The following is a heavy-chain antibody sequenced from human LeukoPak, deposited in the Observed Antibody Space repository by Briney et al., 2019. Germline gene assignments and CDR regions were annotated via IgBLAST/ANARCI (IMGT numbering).Heavy chain of an antibody. Sequence: PSETLSLTCAVYGGSFSGYYWSWIRQPPGKGLEWIGEINHSGSTNYNPSLKSRVTISVDTSKNQFSLKLSSVTAADTAVYYCARDTGTTPHWFDPWGQGTLVTVSS. V-gene: IGHV4-34*01. CDR2: INHSGST. J-gene: IGHJ5*02. D-gene: IGHD1-7*01. CDR1: GGSFSGYY. CDR3: ARDTGTTPHWFDP.